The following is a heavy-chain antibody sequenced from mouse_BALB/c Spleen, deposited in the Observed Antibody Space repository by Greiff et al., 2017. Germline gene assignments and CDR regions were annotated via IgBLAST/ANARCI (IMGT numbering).Heavy chain of an antibody. D-gene: IGHD1-1*01. J-gene: IGHJ3*01. CDR2: ISDGGSYT. V-gene: IGHV5-4*02. CDR3: ARGDYYGPFAY. Sequence: EVKLVESGGGLVKPGGSLKLSCAASGFTFSDYYMYWVSQTPEKRLEWVATISDGGSYTYYPDSVKGRFTISRDNAKNNLYLQMSSLKSEDTAMYYCARGDYYGPFAYWGQGTLVTVSA. CDR1: GFTFSDYY.